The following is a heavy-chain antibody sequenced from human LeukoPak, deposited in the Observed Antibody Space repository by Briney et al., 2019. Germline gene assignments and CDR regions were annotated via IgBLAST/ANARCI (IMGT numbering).Heavy chain of an antibody. D-gene: IGHD4-17*01. J-gene: IGHJ4*02. Sequence: GGSLRLSCAASGFTFSTYAVNWVRQAPGKGLEWVSAISSSGGTTYYASSVKRRFSISRDNSKNTLYLRMNSLRAEDTAVYYCAKRPTTVTTFGRDYWGQGTLVTVSS. V-gene: IGHV3-23*01. CDR3: AKRPTTVTTFGRDY. CDR1: GFTFSTYA. CDR2: ISSSGGTT.